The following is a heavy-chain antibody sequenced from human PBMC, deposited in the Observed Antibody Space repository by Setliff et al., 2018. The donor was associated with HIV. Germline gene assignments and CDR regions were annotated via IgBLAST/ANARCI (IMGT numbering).Heavy chain of an antibody. D-gene: IGHD3-22*01. Sequence: SETLSLTCAVSGYSISSGYYWGWIRQPPGKGLEWIGTIYHSGSTYYNPSLKSRVTISVDTSKNQFSLKLSSVTAADTAVYYCAGRWSYYYDLFDYWGQGTLVTVSS. J-gene: IGHJ4*02. CDR3: AGRWSYYYDLFDY. V-gene: IGHV4-38-2*01. CDR2: IYHSGST. CDR1: GYSISSGYY.